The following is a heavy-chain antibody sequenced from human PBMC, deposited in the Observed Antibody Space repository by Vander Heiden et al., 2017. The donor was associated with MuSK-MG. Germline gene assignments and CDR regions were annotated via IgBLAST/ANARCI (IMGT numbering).Heavy chain of an antibody. CDR3: GRLLLGSNYRDV. CDR2: IYPGDSDT. J-gene: IGHJ6*03. Sequence: EVQLVHAGAEGKEPGDPLKISCQGSGYSFTSYWIGCVRQMPGTGPGWMGLIYPGDSDTSYSLSYQGQVTISAYKSISPADLHRSRLNDSDPAMCCCGRLLLGSNYRDV. D-gene: IGHD2-21*02. V-gene: IGHV5-51*03. CDR1: GYSFTSYW.